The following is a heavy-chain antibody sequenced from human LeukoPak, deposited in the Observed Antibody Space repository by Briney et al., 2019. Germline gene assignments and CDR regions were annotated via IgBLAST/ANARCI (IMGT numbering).Heavy chain of an antibody. Sequence: ASVKVSCKVSGYTLTELPIHWVRQAPGKGLGWMGGFDPDDGETVYAQIFQGRVTMTEDTSSDTASMELSSLRSEDTAVYYCATGTSGSYYVGIVRPIDYWGQGTLVTVSS. D-gene: IGHD1-26*01. J-gene: IGHJ4*02. CDR2: FDPDDGET. CDR1: GYTLTELP. V-gene: IGHV1-24*01. CDR3: ATGTSGSYYVGIVRPIDY.